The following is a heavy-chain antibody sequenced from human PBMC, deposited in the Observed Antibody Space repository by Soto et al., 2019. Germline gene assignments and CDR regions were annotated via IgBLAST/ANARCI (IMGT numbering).Heavy chain of an antibody. CDR1: GFTFDSYA. CDR3: ARDGVFAIFGGPDSLDY. Sequence: EVQLLESGGGLVQPGGSLRLSCAASGFTFDSYAMNWVRQSPGKGLEWVSYISGRGDTTYYADSVKGRFTISRDNANNTLNLQMNSLRAEDTAVYYCARDGVFAIFGGPDSLDYWGQGTLVTVSS. CDR2: ISGRGDTT. J-gene: IGHJ4*02. D-gene: IGHD3-3*01. V-gene: IGHV3-23*01.